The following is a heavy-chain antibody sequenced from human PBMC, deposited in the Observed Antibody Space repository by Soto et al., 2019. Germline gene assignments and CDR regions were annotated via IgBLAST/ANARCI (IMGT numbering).Heavy chain of an antibody. J-gene: IGHJ6*02. CDR3: ARDLNWNYYYYGMDF. V-gene: IGHV1-3*01. Sequence: ASVKVSCKASGYTFTSYAMHWVRQAPGQRLEWMGWINAGNGNTKYSQKFQGRVTITRDTSASTAYMELSSLRSEDTAVYYCARDLNWNYYYYGMDFWGQGTTVTVSS. D-gene: IGHD1-1*01. CDR1: GYTFTSYA. CDR2: INAGNGNT.